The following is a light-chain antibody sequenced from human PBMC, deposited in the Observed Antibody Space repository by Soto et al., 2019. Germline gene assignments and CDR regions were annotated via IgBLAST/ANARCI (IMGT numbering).Light chain of an antibody. V-gene: IGKV3-20*01. J-gene: IGKJ3*01. CDR2: GAS. CDR3: QQYGSSLLFT. Sequence: ETVLTQSPGTLSLSPGERATLSCRASQSVSSSYLAWYQQKPGQAPRLLIYGASSRATGIPDRFSGSGSGTNFTLTISRLEPEDFAVYYGQQYGSSLLFTCGPGTKVDIK. CDR1: QSVSSSY.